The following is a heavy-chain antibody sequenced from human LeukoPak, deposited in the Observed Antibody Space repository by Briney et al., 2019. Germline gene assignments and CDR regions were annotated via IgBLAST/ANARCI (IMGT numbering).Heavy chain of an antibody. Sequence: GGSLRLSCVASGFTFSSYAMHWVRQTSGKGLEWVAVISYDGGNTYYADSVKGRFTISRDNSKNTLYLQLNSLRAEDTAVYYCGRDSTYYYGSGSSGPHYFDYWGRGTLVTVSS. CDR1: GFTFSSYA. CDR2: ISYDGGNT. CDR3: GRDSTYYYGSGSSGPHYFDY. J-gene: IGHJ4*02. D-gene: IGHD3-10*01. V-gene: IGHV3-30*01.